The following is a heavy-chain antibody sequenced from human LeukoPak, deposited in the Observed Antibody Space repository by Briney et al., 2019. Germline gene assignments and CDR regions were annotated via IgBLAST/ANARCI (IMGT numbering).Heavy chain of an antibody. D-gene: IGHD1-26*01. CDR2: IYPGDPDT. Sequence: GESLKISCKDSGDKFGTYWIDWVRQMPGKGLEWMGIIYPGDPDTRYSPSFQGQVTISADKSISTAYLQWSTLKASDTAMYFCARRSADAFHIWGQGTMVTVSS. V-gene: IGHV5-51*01. J-gene: IGHJ3*02. CDR3: ARRSADAFHI. CDR1: GDKFGTYW.